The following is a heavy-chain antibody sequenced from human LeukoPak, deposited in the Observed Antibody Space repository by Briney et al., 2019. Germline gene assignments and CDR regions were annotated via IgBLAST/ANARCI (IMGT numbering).Heavy chain of an antibody. D-gene: IGHD6-19*01. CDR3: ARPGGYSSGWYDWFDP. CDR1: GGSFSGYY. CDR2: INHSGST. J-gene: IGHJ5*02. Sequence: SETLSLTCAVYGGSFSGYYWSWIRQPPGKGLEWIGEINHSGSTNYNPSLKSRVTISVDTSKHQFSLKLSSVTAADTAVYYCARPGGYSSGWYDWFDPWGQGTLVTVSS. V-gene: IGHV4-34*01.